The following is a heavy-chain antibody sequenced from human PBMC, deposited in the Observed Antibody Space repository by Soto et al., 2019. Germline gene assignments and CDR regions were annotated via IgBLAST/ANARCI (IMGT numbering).Heavy chain of an antibody. CDR3: AKRAVVGAARYFDY. Sequence: EVQLLESGGGLVQPVGSLRLSCAASGFTFSGYAMSWVRQAPGKGLEWVSTIGATGINSYYPDSVKGRFTISRDNSKNTVHLQTHRLRAEDTAVYYCAKRAVVGAARYFDYWGLGTLVTVSS. V-gene: IGHV3-23*01. J-gene: IGHJ4*02. CDR1: GFTFSGYA. CDR2: IGATGINS. D-gene: IGHD2-15*01.